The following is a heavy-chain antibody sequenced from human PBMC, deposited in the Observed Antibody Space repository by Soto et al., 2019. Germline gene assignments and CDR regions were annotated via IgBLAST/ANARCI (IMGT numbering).Heavy chain of an antibody. CDR2: IWSDGSNK. CDR3: ARGETTVTTFGVH. J-gene: IGHJ4*02. D-gene: IGHD4-17*01. CDR1: GFTFSSYG. V-gene: IGHV3-33*01. Sequence: QVQLVESGGVVVQPGRSLRLSCAASGFTFSSYGMHWVRKAPGKGLEWVAVIWSDGSNKYYADSVKGRFTLSRDNSKNPLYLQMNSLRAEDTAVYYGARGETTVTTFGVHWGQGTLVTVSS.